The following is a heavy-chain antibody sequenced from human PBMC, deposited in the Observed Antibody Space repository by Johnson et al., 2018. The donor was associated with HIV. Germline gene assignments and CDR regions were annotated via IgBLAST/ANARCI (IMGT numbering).Heavy chain of an antibody. CDR3: ARVRPNPTVTTRGAAFDI. CDR1: GFTFINAW. V-gene: IGHV3-15*01. Sequence: VQLVESGGGLVKPGGSLRLSCAASGFTFINAWMSWVRQAPGKGLEWVGRIYSKTDGGTTEYAAPVKGRFTISRDNSKNTLYLQMNSLRAEDTAVYYCARVRPNPTVTTRGAAFDIWGQGTMVTVSS. D-gene: IGHD4-17*01. CDR2: IYSKTDGGTT. J-gene: IGHJ3*02.